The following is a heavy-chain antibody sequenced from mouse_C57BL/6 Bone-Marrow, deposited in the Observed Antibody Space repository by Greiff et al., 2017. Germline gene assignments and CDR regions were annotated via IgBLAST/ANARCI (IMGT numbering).Heavy chain of an antibody. J-gene: IGHJ2*01. CDR3: ARYYGSRDY. D-gene: IGHD1-1*01. Sequence: QVQLKESGPGLVQPSQSLSITCTVSGFSLTSYGVHWVRQSPGKGLEWLGVIWSGGSTDYNAAFISRLSISKDNSKSQVFFKMNSLQADDTAIYYCARYYGSRDYWGQGTTLTVSS. V-gene: IGHV2-2*01. CDR1: GFSLTSYG. CDR2: IWSGGST.